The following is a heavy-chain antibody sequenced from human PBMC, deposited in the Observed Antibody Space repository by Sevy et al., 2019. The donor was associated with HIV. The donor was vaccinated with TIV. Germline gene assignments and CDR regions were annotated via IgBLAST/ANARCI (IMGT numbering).Heavy chain of an antibody. CDR2: IKHDGSDK. D-gene: IGHD3-3*01. J-gene: IGHJ5*01. V-gene: IGHV3-7*01. CDR1: GFTFKDTW. Sequence: GGSLRLSCAASGFTFKDTWMTWVRQAPGKGLEWVANIKHDGSDKNYVDSVKGRFTISRDNAQNSVYLERNSLTVEDPAVYYAARVDYTREYDSWSPYYHWFDSWGQGTLVTVSS. CDR3: ARVDYTREYDSWSPYYHWFDS.